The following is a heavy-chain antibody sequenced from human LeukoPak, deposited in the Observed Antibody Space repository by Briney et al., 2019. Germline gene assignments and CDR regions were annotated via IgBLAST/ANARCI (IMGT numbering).Heavy chain of an antibody. J-gene: IGHJ3*02. CDR1: GYTLTELS. V-gene: IGHV1-24*01. Sequence: ASVKVSCEVSGYTLTELSMHWVRQAPGKGLEWMGGFDPEDGETIYAQKFQGRVTMTEDTSTDTAYMELSSLRSEDTAVYYCATSAFWSGYFRLDAFDIWGQGTMVTVSS. CDR3: ATSAFWSGYFRLDAFDI. D-gene: IGHD3-3*01. CDR2: FDPEDGET.